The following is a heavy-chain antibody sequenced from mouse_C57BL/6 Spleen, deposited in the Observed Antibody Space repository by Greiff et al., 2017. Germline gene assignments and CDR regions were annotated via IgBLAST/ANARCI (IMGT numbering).Heavy chain of an antibody. CDR1: GYAFSSYW. CDR3: ARGGDYDGLYAMDY. CDR2: IYPGDGDT. J-gene: IGHJ4*01. D-gene: IGHD2-4*01. Sequence: ESGAELVKPGASVKISCKASGYAFSSYWMNWVKQRPGKGLEWIGQIYPGDGDTNYNGKFKGKATLTADKSSSTAYMQLSSLTSEDSAVYFCARGGDYDGLYAMDYWGQGTSVTVSS. V-gene: IGHV1-80*01.